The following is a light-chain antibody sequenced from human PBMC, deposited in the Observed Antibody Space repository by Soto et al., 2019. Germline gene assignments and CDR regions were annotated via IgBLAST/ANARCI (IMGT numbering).Light chain of an antibody. Sequence: QSALTQPASVSGSPGQSITISCTGTSSDFGNYNLVSWYQQHPGKVPKLILFEVNKRPSGVSTRFSGSKSGNTASLTISGLQTEDEADYYCSSYTSRTTWVFGGGTKLTVL. V-gene: IGLV2-14*02. CDR3: SSYTSRTTWV. J-gene: IGLJ3*02. CDR1: SSDFGNYNL. CDR2: EVN.